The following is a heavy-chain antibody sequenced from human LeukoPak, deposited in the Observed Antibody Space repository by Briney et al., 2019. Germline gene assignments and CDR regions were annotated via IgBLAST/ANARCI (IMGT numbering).Heavy chain of an antibody. J-gene: IGHJ6*03. D-gene: IGHD6-13*01. V-gene: IGHV4-4*07. CDR3: ARDLVRVIAAASYYYYYYMDV. Sequence: SETLSLTCTVSGGFISSYYWRWIRQPAGKGLEWIGRIYTSGSTNYNPSLKSRVTMSVDTSKHQFSLKLSSVTAADTAVYYCARDLVRVIAAASYYYYYYMDVWGKGTTVTVSS. CDR2: IYTSGST. CDR1: GGFISSYY.